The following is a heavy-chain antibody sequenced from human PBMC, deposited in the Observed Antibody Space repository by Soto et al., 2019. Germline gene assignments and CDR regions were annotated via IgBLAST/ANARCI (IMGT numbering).Heavy chain of an antibody. J-gene: IGHJ4*02. Sequence: QLQLQESGPGLVKPSETLSLTCTVSGGSLISTNSYWGWVRQPPGKGLEWIGSIYYSGSTYYNPSLKTRVTISVDTSTNQFSLRLYSVTAADTAVYYCARDQEDAFGSGTSFDYWGQGSLVTVSS. CDR2: IYYSGST. CDR3: ARDQEDAFGSGTSFDY. D-gene: IGHD1-1*01. V-gene: IGHV4-39*01. CDR1: GGSLISTNSY.